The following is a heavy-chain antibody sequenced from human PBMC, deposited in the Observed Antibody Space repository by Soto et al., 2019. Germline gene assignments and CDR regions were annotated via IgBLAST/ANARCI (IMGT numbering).Heavy chain of an antibody. Sequence: ASVKVSCKASGYTFTGYYMHWVRQAPGQGLEWMGWINPNSGGTNYAQKFQGRVTMTRDTSISTAYMELSRLRSDDTAVYYCARGGYSSSSMGRYGMDVWGQGTTVT. CDR1: GYTFTGYY. CDR3: ARGGYSSSSMGRYGMDV. V-gene: IGHV1-2*02. J-gene: IGHJ6*02. CDR2: INPNSGGT. D-gene: IGHD6-6*01.